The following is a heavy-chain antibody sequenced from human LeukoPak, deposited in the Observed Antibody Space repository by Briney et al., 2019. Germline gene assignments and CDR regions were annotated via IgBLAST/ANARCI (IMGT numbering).Heavy chain of an antibody. J-gene: IGHJ6*03. V-gene: IGHV1-8*03. CDR1: GYTFTSYD. CDR2: TNPNSGNT. Sequence: ASVKVSCKASGYTFTSYDINWVRQATGQGLEWMGWTNPNSGNTGYAQKFQGRVTITRNTSISTAYMELGSLRSEDTAVYYCARGRLLWFGELGYYMDVWGKGTTVTVSS. D-gene: IGHD3-10*01. CDR3: ARGRLLWFGELGYYMDV.